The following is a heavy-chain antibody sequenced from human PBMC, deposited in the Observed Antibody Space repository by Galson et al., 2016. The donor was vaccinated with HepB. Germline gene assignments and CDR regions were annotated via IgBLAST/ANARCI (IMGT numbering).Heavy chain of an antibody. CDR2: ISSSSSDI. CDR3: ASGGSGSQPTQHYFYYYALDV. V-gene: IGHV3-48*01. D-gene: IGHD3-10*01. CDR1: GSTFNSYS. J-gene: IGHJ6*04. Sequence: SLRLSCAASGSTFNSYSMNWVRQAPGKGLEWVSYISSSSSDIYYADSVKGRFTISRDHAKNSLYLQMNSLRAEDTAVYSCASGGSGSQPTQHYFYYYALDVWGIGATVTVSS.